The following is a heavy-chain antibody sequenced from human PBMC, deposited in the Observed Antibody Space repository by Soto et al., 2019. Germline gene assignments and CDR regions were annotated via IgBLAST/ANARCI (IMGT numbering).Heavy chain of an antibody. D-gene: IGHD3-10*01. CDR1: GFTFSSYG. CDR2: ISYDGSNK. V-gene: IGHV3-30*18. J-gene: IGHJ6*02. Sequence: GGSLRLSCAAAGFTFSSYGMPWVRLTPGKGLEWVAGISYDGSNKYYADSVKGRFTISRDNSKNTLYLQMNSLRAEDTAVYYCAKDVMVRGVITLIYYYYYGMDVWGQGTTVPGSS. CDR3: AKDVMVRGVITLIYYYYYGMDV.